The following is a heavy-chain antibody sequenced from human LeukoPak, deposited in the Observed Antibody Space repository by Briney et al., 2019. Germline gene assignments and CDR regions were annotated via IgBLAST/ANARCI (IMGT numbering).Heavy chain of an antibody. J-gene: IGHJ3*01. CDR2: ISSSGSTI. D-gene: IGHD2-8*01. CDR1: GFTFSSYE. V-gene: IGHV3-48*03. Sequence: QLGGSLRLSCAASGFTFSSYEMNWVRQAPGRGLEWVSYISSSGSTIYYADSVKGRFTISRDNAKNSLYLQMNSLRAEDTAVYYCARDVYCTNGVCYHPWGQGTMVTVSS. CDR3: ARDVYCTNGVCYHP.